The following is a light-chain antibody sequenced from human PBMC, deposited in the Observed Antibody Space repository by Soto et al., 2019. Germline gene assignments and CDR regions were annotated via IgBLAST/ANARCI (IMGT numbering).Light chain of an antibody. J-gene: IGLJ2*01. V-gene: IGLV4-69*01. CDR3: QTWGTGIQV. CDR2: LNSDGSP. CDR1: SGHSSYA. Sequence: QLVLTQSPSASASLGASVKLTCTLSSGHSSYAIAWHPQQPEKGPRYLMKLNSDGSPSKGDGIPDRFSGSSSGAERYLTIASLQSEDEADYYCQTWGTGIQVFGGGTKLTVL.